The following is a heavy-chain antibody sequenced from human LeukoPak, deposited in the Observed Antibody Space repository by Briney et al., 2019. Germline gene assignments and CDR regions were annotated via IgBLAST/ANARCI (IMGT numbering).Heavy chain of an antibody. Sequence: QTGGSLRLSCVVSGFTFSKYWMTWVRRAPGKVPEWVATIKQDGSEKYYVDSVKGRFTISRDNAKNSLYLQMNSLRAEDTAVYYCATYGVAVRALDYWGQGTLVTVSS. CDR2: IKQDGSEK. D-gene: IGHD6-19*01. V-gene: IGHV3-7*05. CDR3: ATYGVAVRALDY. CDR1: GFTFSKYW. J-gene: IGHJ4*02.